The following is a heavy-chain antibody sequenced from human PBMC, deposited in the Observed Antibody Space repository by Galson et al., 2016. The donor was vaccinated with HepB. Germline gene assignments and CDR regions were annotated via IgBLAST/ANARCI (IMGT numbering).Heavy chain of an antibody. CDR2: IYWDGGQ. J-gene: IGHJ4*02. CDR1: GFSLTTEGVG. Sequence: PALVQPTQTLMLTCTFSGFSLTTEGVGVGWVRQPAGGALEWLGLIYWDGGQRYSPSLERRLTITKDTSRNQVVLTMTDMDPVDTATYYCTHSFWAEYCNDCWGQGTLVTVSS. V-gene: IGHV2-5*02. D-gene: IGHD2/OR15-2a*01. CDR3: THSFWAEYCNDC.